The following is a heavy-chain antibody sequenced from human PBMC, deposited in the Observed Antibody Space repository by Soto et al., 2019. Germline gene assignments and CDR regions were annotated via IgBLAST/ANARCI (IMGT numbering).Heavy chain of an antibody. CDR3: AHRVCNGDDCIIDF. CDR1: GFSVSTSGVG. D-gene: IGHD2-21*02. CDR2: IYWDDDR. J-gene: IGHJ4*02. Sequence: QITLKESGPTLVSPTQTLTLTCTCSGFSVSTSGVGVAWIRQSPGKALEWLALIYWDDDRRYRPSLQSRLTIAKDTSKNQVVLTMTNVDPVDTATYCCAHRVCNGDDCIIDFWGQGTLVTVSS. V-gene: IGHV2-5*02.